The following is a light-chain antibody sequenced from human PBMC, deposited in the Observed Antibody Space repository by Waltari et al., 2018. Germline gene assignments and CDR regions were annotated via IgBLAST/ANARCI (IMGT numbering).Light chain of an antibody. CDR2: EVF. Sequence: QSALPQPASVSGTPGQSITIPCSGTTSDVGCYALVSWYQQHPGEAPKLLICEVFKRPPDTSSRFSGAKSGSTASLTISGLQPEDEADYYCCSYAGRGTYVFGSGTKVTVL. V-gene: IGLV2-23*02. J-gene: IGLJ1*01. CDR1: TSDVGCYAL. CDR3: CSYAGRGTYV.